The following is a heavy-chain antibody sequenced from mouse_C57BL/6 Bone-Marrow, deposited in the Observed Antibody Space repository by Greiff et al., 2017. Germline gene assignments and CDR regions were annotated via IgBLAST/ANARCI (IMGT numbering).Heavy chain of an antibody. CDR3: ARVDGYLYYFDY. Sequence: QVQLQQPGTELVKPGASVKLSCKASGYTFTSYWMHWVKQRPGQGLEWIGNINPSNGGTNYNEKFKGKATLTVDKSSSTAYMQLSSLTSEDSAVYYCARVDGYLYYFDYWGQGTTLTVSS. J-gene: IGHJ2*01. CDR2: INPSNGGT. CDR1: GYTFTSYW. V-gene: IGHV1-53*01. D-gene: IGHD2-3*01.